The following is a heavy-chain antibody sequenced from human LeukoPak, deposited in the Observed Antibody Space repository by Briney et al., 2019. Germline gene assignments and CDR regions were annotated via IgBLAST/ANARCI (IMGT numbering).Heavy chain of an antibody. V-gene: IGHV3-64*01. Sequence: GGSLRLSCAASGFTFSSYAMHRVRQAPGKGLEYVSAISSNGGSTYYANSVKGRFTISRDNSKNTLYLQMGSLRAEDMAVYYCARDTLVYSGSYLGSREPSDYWGQGTLVTVSS. CDR1: GFTFSSYA. D-gene: IGHD1-26*01. CDR3: ARDTLVYSGSYLGSREPSDY. J-gene: IGHJ4*02. CDR2: ISSNGGST.